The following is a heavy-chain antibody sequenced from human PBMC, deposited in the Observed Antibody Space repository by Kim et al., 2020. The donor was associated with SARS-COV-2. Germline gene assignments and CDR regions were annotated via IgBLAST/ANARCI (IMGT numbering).Heavy chain of an antibody. V-gene: IGHV1-2*04. Sequence: ASVKVSCKTSGYAFTSYYLHWVRQAPGQGLEWMALLNPKSVATNSAQNSQGWVTLTRDPSITPAHLDLSALKPGDPPGYYFAKNADASAPYFDYWGQATL. CDR3: AKNADASAPYFDY. J-gene: IGHJ4*02. D-gene: IGHD2-15*01. CDR1: GYAFTSYY. CDR2: LNPKSVAT.